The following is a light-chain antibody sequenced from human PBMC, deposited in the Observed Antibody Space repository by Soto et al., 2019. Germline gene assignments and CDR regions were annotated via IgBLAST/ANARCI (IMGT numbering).Light chain of an antibody. CDR3: SSYTISATL. Sequence: QSVLTRPASVSGSLGQSITISCTGSSNDVGLYNYVSWYQQHPGKAPKLVISDVTNRPSGVSDRFSGSKSGNTASLTISGLQAEDEADYYCSSYTISATLFGRGTQLTVL. CDR2: DVT. V-gene: IGLV2-14*03. CDR1: SNDVGLYNY. J-gene: IGLJ2*01.